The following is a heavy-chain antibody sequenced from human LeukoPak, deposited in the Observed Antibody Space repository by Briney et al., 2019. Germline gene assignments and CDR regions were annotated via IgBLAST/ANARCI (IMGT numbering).Heavy chain of an antibody. D-gene: IGHD4-11*01. Sequence: GASVKASCKASGYSFTSYGISWVRQAPGQGLEWMGWISAYNGNTNYAQKLQGRVTMTTDTSTSTAYMELRSLRSDDTAVYYCARHDYSNYDWFDPWGQGTLVTVSS. V-gene: IGHV1-18*01. J-gene: IGHJ5*02. CDR3: ARHDYSNYDWFDP. CDR2: ISAYNGNT. CDR1: GYSFTSYG.